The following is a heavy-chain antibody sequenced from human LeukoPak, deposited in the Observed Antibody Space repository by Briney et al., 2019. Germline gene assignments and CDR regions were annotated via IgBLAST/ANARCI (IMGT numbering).Heavy chain of an antibody. V-gene: IGHV4-39*01. CDR1: GGSISSSSYY. Sequence: SETLSLTCSVSGGSISSSSYYWGWIRQPPGKGLEWIGSAYYGGNIYYNPSLKSRVTISVDTSKNQFSLKLSSVTAADTAVYYCARGVFMGTDDYNPHLYWGQGSLVTVSS. CDR3: ARGVFMGTDDYNPHLY. CDR2: AYYGGNI. D-gene: IGHD5-24*01. J-gene: IGHJ4*02.